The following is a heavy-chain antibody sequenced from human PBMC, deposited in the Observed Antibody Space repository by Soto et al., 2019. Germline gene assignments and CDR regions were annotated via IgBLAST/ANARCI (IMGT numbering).Heavy chain of an antibody. CDR3: TTYSSSRYGDWFDP. D-gene: IGHD6-13*01. J-gene: IGHJ5*02. Sequence: EVQLVESGGGLVKPGGSLRLSCAASGFTFSDAWMSWVRQAPGKGLEWVGRIKSKTDGGTTDYAAPVKGRFTISRDDSKNTLYLQMNSLKTEDTAVYYCTTYSSSRYGDWFDPWGQGTLVTVSP. CDR1: GFTFSDAW. V-gene: IGHV3-15*01. CDR2: IKSKTDGGTT.